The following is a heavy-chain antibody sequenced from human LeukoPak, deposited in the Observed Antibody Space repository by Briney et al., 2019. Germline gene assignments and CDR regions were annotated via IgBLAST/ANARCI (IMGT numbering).Heavy chain of an antibody. CDR1: GFTITSSA. D-gene: IGHD4/OR15-4a*01. J-gene: IGHJ6*02. Sequence: SVKVSCKASGFTITSSAMQWVRQARGQRLEWIGWIVVGSGNTNYAQKFQERVTITRDMSTSTAYMELSSLRSEDTAVYCCAAVGPANYVSYYGMDVWGQGTTVTVSS. CDR3: AAVGPANYVSYYGMDV. V-gene: IGHV1-58*02. CDR2: IVVGSGNT.